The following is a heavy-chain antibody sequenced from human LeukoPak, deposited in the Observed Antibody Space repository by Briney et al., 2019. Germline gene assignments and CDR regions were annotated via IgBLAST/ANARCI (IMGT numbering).Heavy chain of an antibody. CDR1: GFTFSSYE. V-gene: IGHV3-48*03. CDR3: ARGEYNYYDSSAYYYYFDC. CDR2: ISSSGSTI. D-gene: IGHD3-22*01. Sequence: GGSLRLSCAASGFTFSSYEMNWVRQAPGKGLEWVSYISSSGSTIYYADSVKGRFTISRDNAKNSLYLQMNSLSAEDTALYYCARGEYNYYDSSAYYYYFDCWGQGTLVTVSS. J-gene: IGHJ4*02.